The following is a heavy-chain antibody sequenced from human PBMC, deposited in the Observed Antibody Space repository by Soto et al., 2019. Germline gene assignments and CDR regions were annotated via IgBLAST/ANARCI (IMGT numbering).Heavy chain of an antibody. Sequence: SETLSLTCTVSGGPISSYYWSWIRQPPGKGLEWIGYIYYSGSTNYNPSLKSRVTISVDTSKNQFSLKLSSVTAADTAVYYCARAKSSGWYYFDYWGQGTLVTVSS. J-gene: IGHJ4*02. V-gene: IGHV4-59*01. D-gene: IGHD6-19*01. CDR3: ARAKSSGWYYFDY. CDR1: GGPISSYY. CDR2: IYYSGST.